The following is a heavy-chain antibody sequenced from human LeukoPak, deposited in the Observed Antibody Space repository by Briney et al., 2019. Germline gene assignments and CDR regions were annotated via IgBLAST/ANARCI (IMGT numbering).Heavy chain of an antibody. Sequence: PGGSLRLSCVASGFTFSDYSMSWVRQAPGKGLDWVSIISSGSGDIHYAESVKGRFTISRDNTKNSVYLQMYSLRDEDTAVYYCRRGATADTRHLDYWGQGTLVTVSS. J-gene: IGHJ4*02. CDR3: RRGATADTRHLDY. CDR1: GFTFSDYS. V-gene: IGHV3-21*01. CDR2: ISSGSGDI. D-gene: IGHD2-21*02.